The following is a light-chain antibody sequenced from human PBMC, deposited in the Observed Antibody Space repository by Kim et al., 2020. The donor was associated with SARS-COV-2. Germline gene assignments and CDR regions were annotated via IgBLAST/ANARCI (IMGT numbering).Light chain of an antibody. CDR2: GAS. Sequence: EIMMTQSPGTLSVSPGERAALSCRASQSVSSKLAWYQHKPGQAPRLLIYGASTRATGIPARFSASGSGTEFTLTISSLQSEDFAVYYCHQYNNWPRTFGQGTKVDIK. V-gene: IGKV3D-15*01. CDR3: HQYNNWPRT. CDR1: QSVSSK. J-gene: IGKJ1*01.